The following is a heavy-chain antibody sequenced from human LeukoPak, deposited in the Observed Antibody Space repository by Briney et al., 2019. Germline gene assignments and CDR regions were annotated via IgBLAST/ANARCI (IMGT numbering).Heavy chain of an antibody. CDR1: GFTFSSYA. D-gene: IGHD3-3*01. CDR3: ARDNDFWSGWISGSHLPRSQRGAFDI. J-gene: IGHJ3*02. Sequence: GSLRLSCAASGFTFSSYAMSWVRQAPGKGLEWVSAISGSGGSTYYADSVKGRFTISRDNSKNTLYLQMNSLRAEDTAVYYCARDNDFWSGWISGSHLPRSQRGAFDIWGQGTMVTVSS. V-gene: IGHV3-23*01. CDR2: ISGSGGST.